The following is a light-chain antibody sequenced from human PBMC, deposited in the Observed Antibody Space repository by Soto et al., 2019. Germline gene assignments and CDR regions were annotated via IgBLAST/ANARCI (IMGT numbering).Light chain of an antibody. CDR2: EVT. J-gene: IGLJ2*01. CDR3: SSDAGSNSVV. CDR1: SSDVGGYNY. V-gene: IGLV2-8*01. Sequence: QSALTQPPSASGSPGQSVTISCTGTSSDVGGYNYVSWYQQHPGKAPKLMIYEVTKRPSGVPDRFSGSKSGITASLTVSGLQDEDEADYYCSSDAGSNSVVFGGGTKVTVL.